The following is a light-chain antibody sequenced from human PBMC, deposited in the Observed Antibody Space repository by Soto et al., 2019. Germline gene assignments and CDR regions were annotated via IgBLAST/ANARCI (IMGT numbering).Light chain of an antibody. J-gene: IGLJ3*02. CDR1: SSDVGGYNY. CDR2: DVN. Sequence: QSVLTQSASVSGSPGQSITISCTGTSSDVGGYNYVSWYQQHPGKAPKLIIYDVNNRPSGVSNRFSGSKSGDTASLTISGLQAEDEADYYCNSYTSASTWVFGGGTKLTVL. V-gene: IGLV2-14*01. CDR3: NSYTSASTWV.